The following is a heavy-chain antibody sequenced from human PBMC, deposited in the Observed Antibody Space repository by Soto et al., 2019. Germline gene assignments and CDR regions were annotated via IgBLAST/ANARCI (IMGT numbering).Heavy chain of an antibody. CDR1: GGTFSSYA. V-gene: IGHV1-69*13. Sequence: SVKVSCKASGGTFSSYAISWVRQAPGQGLEWMGGIIPIFGTANYAQKFQGRVTITADESTSTAYMELSSLRSEDTAVYYCARELYCCSTSCYNWFDPWGQGTLVTVSS. D-gene: IGHD2-2*01. CDR2: IIPIFGTA. CDR3: ARELYCCSTSCYNWFDP. J-gene: IGHJ5*02.